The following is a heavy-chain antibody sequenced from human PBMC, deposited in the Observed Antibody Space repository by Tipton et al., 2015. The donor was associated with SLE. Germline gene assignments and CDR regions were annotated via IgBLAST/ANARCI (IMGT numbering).Heavy chain of an antibody. J-gene: IGHJ3*02. D-gene: IGHD1-26*01. CDR3: ARDGWIVGAHGAFDI. CDR1: GGSISSSSYY. V-gene: IGHV4-39*07. Sequence: TLSFTCTVSGGSISSSSYYWGWIRQPPGKGLEWIGSIYYSGSTYYNPSLKSRVTISVDTSKNQFSLKLSSVTAADTAVYYCARDGWIVGAHGAFDIWGQGTMVTVSS. CDR2: IYYSGST.